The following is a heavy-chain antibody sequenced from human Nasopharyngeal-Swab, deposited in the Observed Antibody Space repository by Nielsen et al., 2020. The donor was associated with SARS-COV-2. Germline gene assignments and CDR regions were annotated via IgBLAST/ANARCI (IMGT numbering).Heavy chain of an antibody. V-gene: IGHV3-30*02. D-gene: IGHD5-18*01. CDR3: AKDSMDTAMVYDYYYYYMDV. J-gene: IGHJ6*03. CDR1: GFTFSSYG. Sequence: GGSLRLSCAASGFTFSSYGMHWVHQAPGKGLEWVAFIRYDGSNKYYADSVKGRFTISRDNSKNTLYLQMNSLRAEDTAVYYCAKDSMDTAMVYDYYYYYMDVWGKGTTVTVSS. CDR2: IRYDGSNK.